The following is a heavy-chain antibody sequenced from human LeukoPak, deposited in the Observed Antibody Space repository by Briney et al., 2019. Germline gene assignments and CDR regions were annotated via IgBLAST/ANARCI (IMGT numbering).Heavy chain of an antibody. V-gene: IGHV3-33*08. D-gene: IGHD1-26*01. Sequence: AGGSLRVSCAASGLTVSSNYMSWVRQAPGKGLEWVAVIWYDGSNGYYADSVKGRFTISRDNSKNTLYLQMNSLRAEDTAVYYCARPLSIVGATIGAFDIWGQGTMVTVSS. CDR2: IWYDGSNG. CDR3: ARPLSIVGATIGAFDI. J-gene: IGHJ3*02. CDR1: GLTVSSNY.